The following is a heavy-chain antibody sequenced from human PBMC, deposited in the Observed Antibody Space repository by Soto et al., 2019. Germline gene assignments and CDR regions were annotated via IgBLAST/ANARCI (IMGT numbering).Heavy chain of an antibody. CDR1: GYTFASYG. V-gene: IGHV1-18*01. J-gene: IGHJ5*02. CDR3: ARDLGYSSDSSGYLNWFDP. Sequence: ASVKVSCKASGYTFASYGISWVRQAPGQGLEWMGWISAYNGNTNYAQKLQGRVTMTTDTSTSTAYMELRSLRSDDTAVYYCARDLGYSSDSSGYLNWFDPWGQGTLVTVSS. D-gene: IGHD3-22*01. CDR2: ISAYNGNT.